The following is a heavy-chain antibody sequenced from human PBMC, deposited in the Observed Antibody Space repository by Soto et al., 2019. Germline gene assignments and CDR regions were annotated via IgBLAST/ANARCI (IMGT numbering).Heavy chain of an antibody. CDR1: GFTFSSYS. J-gene: IGHJ4*02. CDR3: ARDWKYCSGGSCYSSGSADY. CDR2: ISSSSSYI. D-gene: IGHD2-15*01. V-gene: IGHV3-21*01. Sequence: GGSLRLSCAASGFTFSSYSMNWVRQAPGKGLEWVSSISSSSSYIYYADSVKGRFTISRDNAKNSLYLQMNSLRAEDTAVYYCARDWKYCSGGSCYSSGSADYWGQGTLVTVSS.